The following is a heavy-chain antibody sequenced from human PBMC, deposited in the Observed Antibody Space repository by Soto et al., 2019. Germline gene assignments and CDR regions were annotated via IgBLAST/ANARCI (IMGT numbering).Heavy chain of an antibody. CDR2: IDPSDSYT. V-gene: IGHV5-10-1*01. CDR3: ARPSDVGLASSFEY. CDR1: GYSFTNYW. J-gene: IGHJ4*02. Sequence: PGESQKISCKGSGYSFTNYWISWVRQMPGKGLEWMGRIDPSDSYTNYSPSFQGHVTISADKSISTAYLQWSSLRASDTAIYFCARPSDVGLASSFEYWGQGTQVTVSS.